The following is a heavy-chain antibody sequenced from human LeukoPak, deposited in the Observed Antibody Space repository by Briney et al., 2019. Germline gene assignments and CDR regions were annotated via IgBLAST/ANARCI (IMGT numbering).Heavy chain of an antibody. CDR2: IYYSGTT. V-gene: IGHV4-59*07. Sequence: SDTLSLTCTVSGGSISSYYWSWIRQPPGKGLEWFGYIYYSGTTKYNPSLRSRVTISVDTSKNQFSLKLNSVTAADTAVYYCARGQSSLGAFDIWGQGTMVTVSS. J-gene: IGHJ3*02. D-gene: IGHD2-2*01. CDR1: GGSISSYY. CDR3: ARGQSSLGAFDI.